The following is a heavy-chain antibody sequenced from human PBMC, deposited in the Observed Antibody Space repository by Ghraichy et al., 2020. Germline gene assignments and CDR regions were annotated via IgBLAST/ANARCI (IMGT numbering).Heavy chain of an antibody. J-gene: IGHJ4*02. CDR1: GGSISSSSYY. D-gene: IGHD3-22*01. CDR2: IYYSGST. Sequence: SETLSLTCTVSGGSISSSSYYWGWIRQPPGKGLEWIGSIYYSGSTYYNPSLKSRVTISVDTSKNQFSLKLSSVTAADTAVYYCARHNSITMIRFGYWGQGTLVTVSS. CDR3: ARHNSITMIRFGY. V-gene: IGHV4-39*01.